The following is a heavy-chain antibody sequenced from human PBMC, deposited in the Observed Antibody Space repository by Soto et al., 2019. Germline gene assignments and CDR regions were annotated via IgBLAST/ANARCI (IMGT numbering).Heavy chain of an antibody. CDR2: ISYDGSNK. CDR1: GFTFSSYA. CDR3: AREWNYYFDY. V-gene: IGHV3-30-3*01. J-gene: IGHJ4*02. D-gene: IGHD1-7*01. Sequence: QVQLVESGGGVVQPGRSLRLSCAASGFTFSSYAMHWVRQAPGKGLEWVAVISYDGSNKYYADSVKGRSTISRDNSKNTLYLQMNSLRAEDTAVYYCAREWNYYFDYWGQGTLVTVSS.